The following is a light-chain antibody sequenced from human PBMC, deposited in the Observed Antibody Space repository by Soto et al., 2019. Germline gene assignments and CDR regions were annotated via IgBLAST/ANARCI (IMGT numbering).Light chain of an antibody. Sequence: IRMTQSPSSFSASTGDRVTITCRASQDISNYLNWYQQKLGKAPKLLIYDASNLETGVPSRFSGSGSGTDFTFTISSLQPEDIATYYCQQYSHLITFGQGTRLEIK. V-gene: IGKV1-33*01. CDR1: QDISNY. CDR2: DAS. J-gene: IGKJ5*01. CDR3: QQYSHLIT.